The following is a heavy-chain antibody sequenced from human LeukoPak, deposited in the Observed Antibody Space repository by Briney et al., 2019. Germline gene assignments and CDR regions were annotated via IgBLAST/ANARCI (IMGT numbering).Heavy chain of an antibody. D-gene: IGHD2-2*01. CDR1: GGTFSSYA. CDR2: IIPILGIA. CDR3: ARDLLVPAAMEDY. Sequence: SVKVSCKASGGTFSSYAISWVRQAPGQGLEWMGRIIPILGIANYAQKFQGRVTITADKSTSTAYMELSSLRSEDTAVYYCARDLLVPAAMEDYWGQGTLVTVSS. V-gene: IGHV1-69*04. J-gene: IGHJ4*02.